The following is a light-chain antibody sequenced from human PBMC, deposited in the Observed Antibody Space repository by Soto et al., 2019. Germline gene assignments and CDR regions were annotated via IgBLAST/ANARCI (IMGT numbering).Light chain of an antibody. CDR1: QSVNNNY. J-gene: IGKJ1*01. Sequence: EIVLTQSPGTLSLSPGERAVLSCRASQSVNNNYLAWYQRKLGRAPRLLIYGASSRATGIRDRFIGSGSGTDFTLTITRLEPEDFAVYFCQQYGSSPPTFGQGTKVEFK. CDR3: QQYGSSPPT. V-gene: IGKV3-20*01. CDR2: GAS.